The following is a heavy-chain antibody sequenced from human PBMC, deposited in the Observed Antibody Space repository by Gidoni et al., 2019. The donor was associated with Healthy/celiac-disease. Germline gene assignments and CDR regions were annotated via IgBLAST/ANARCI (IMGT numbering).Heavy chain of an antibody. J-gene: IGHJ4*02. D-gene: IGHD6-19*01. Sequence: QVHLVQSGAEVTKPGASVKVSCTASGYHFTGYYMNWVRQAPGQGLEWMGWINPNSGGTNYAQKFQGWVTMTRDTSISTAYMELSRLRSDDTAVYYCARRAVAGTAYFDYWGQGTLVTVSS. CDR3: ARRAVAGTAYFDY. CDR2: INPNSGGT. V-gene: IGHV1-2*04. CDR1: GYHFTGYY.